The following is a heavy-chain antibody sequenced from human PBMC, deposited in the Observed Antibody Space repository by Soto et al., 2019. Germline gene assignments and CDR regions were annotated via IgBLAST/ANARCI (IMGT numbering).Heavy chain of an antibody. Sequence: GGSLRLSCAASGFTFSSYSMNWVRQAPGKGLEWVSYISSSSSTIYYADSVKGRFTISRDNAKNSLYLQMNSLRDEDTAVYYCARDLGPTIFGVLTHGWYFDLWGRGTLVTVSS. CDR3: ARDLGPTIFGVLTHGWYFDL. CDR1: GFTFSSYS. J-gene: IGHJ2*01. CDR2: ISSSSSTI. V-gene: IGHV3-48*02. D-gene: IGHD3-3*01.